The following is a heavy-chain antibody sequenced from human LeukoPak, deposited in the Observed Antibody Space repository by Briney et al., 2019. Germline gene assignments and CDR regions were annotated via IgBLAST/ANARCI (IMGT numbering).Heavy chain of an antibody. J-gene: IGHJ4*02. D-gene: IGHD4-17*01. CDR2: IKKDGSEK. CDR1: GFTFSSYW. CDR3: AVTTVGFALDY. V-gene: IGHV3-7*01. Sequence: GGSLRLSCAASGFTFSSYWMSWVRQAPGKGLEWVANIKKDGSEKYYVDSVKGRFTISRDNAKTSLYLQMNSLRAEDTAVYYCAVTTVGFALDYWGQGTLVTVSS.